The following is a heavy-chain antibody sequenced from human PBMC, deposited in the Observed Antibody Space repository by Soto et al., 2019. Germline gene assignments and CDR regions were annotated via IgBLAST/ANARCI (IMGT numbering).Heavy chain of an antibody. V-gene: IGHV2-5*02. CDR2: IYWDDDK. Sequence: QITLKESGPTLVKPTQTLTLTCTFSGFSLSTSGVGVGWIRQPPGKALEWLALIYWDDDKRYSPSLTSRLTIXKXXSKNQVVLTMTNMHPVDTATYYCARDSSGYYGFDYWGQGTLVTVSS. D-gene: IGHD3-22*01. CDR3: ARDSSGYYGFDY. J-gene: IGHJ4*02. CDR1: GFSLSTSGVG.